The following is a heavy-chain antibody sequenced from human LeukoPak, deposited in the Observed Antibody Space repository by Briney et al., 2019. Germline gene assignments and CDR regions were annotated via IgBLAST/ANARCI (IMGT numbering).Heavy chain of an antibody. V-gene: IGHV4-61*01. CDR3: ARSYSGYDSFDY. Sequence: TSETLSLTCTVSGGSVSSGNYYWSWIRQPPGKGLEWIGYFHYSGSTNYNPSLKTRVTVSVDTSKNQFSLKLSSVTAADTAVYYCARSYSGYDSFDYWGQGTLVTVSS. CDR2: FHYSGST. D-gene: IGHD5-12*01. CDR1: GGSVSSGNYY. J-gene: IGHJ4*02.